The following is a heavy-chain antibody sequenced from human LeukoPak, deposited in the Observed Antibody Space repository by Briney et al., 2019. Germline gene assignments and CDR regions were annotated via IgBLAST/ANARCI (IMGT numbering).Heavy chain of an antibody. CDR3: ARDQVGSAEIYRWFDP. D-gene: IGHD2-2*01. J-gene: IGHJ5*02. CDR1: GDSISGYY. Sequence: SETLSLTCSVSGDSISGYYWSWIRQPPGKGLEWIGYIYYSGSTNYNPSLKSRVTISVDTSKNQFSLKLNSVTAADTAVYFCARDQVGSAEIYRWFDPWGQGTLVTVSS. CDR2: IYYSGST. V-gene: IGHV4-59*01.